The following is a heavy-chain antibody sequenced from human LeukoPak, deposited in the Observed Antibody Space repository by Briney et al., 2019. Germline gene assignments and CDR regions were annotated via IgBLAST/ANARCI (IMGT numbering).Heavy chain of an antibody. CDR2: IYTSGST. D-gene: IGHD6-19*01. Sequence: SETLSLTCTVSGGSISGYYWSWIRQPAGKGLEWIGRIYTSGSTNYNPSLKSRVTMSVDTSKNQFSLKLSSVTAADTAVYYCARDLGSGWHSDAFDIWGQGTMVTVSS. J-gene: IGHJ3*02. V-gene: IGHV4-4*07. CDR3: ARDLGSGWHSDAFDI. CDR1: GGSISGYY.